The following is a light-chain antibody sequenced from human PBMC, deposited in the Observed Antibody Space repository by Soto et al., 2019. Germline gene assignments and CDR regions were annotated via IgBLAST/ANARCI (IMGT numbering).Light chain of an antibody. J-gene: IGLJ2*01. Sequence: QSALTQPASVSGSPGQSITISCTGTSGDVGTYNLVSWYQHHPGKAPKLMIYEGSNRPSGVSHRFSGSQSGNTASLTISGLQAEDEAVYYCSSYAGAVAFGGGTKLTVL. CDR1: SGDVGTYNL. CDR2: EGS. CDR3: SSYAGAVA. V-gene: IGLV2-23*01.